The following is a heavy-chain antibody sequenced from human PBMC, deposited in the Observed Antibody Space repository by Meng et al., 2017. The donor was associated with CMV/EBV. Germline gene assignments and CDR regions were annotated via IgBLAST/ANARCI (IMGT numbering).Heavy chain of an antibody. J-gene: IGHJ4*02. CDR1: GATFSSYA. D-gene: IGHD5-12*01. Sequence: VQCGGGGNEPVASVTVSCKASGATFSSYAISWVRQAPGQGLELMRGIIPIFGTANYSQKLQGRVTITADESTSTAYMELSSLRSEDTAVYYCAREGALAYFDYWGQGTLVTVSS. V-gene: IGHV1-69*01. CDR3: AREGALAYFDY. CDR2: IIPIFGTA.